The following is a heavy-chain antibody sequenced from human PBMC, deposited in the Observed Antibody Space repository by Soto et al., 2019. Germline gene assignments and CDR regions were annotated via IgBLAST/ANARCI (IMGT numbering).Heavy chain of an antibody. D-gene: IGHD3-22*01. CDR3: ARDPQDYYDSSGLRGPEYYFDY. CDR2: INPSGGST. V-gene: IGHV1-46*01. J-gene: IGHJ4*02. Sequence: QVQLVQSGAEVKKPGASVKVSCKASGYTFTSYYMHWVRQAPGQGLEWMGIINPSGGSTSYAQKFQGRVTMTRDTSTSTVYMELSSLRSEDTAVYYCARDPQDYYDSSGLRGPEYYFDYWGQGTLVTVSS. CDR1: GYTFTSYY.